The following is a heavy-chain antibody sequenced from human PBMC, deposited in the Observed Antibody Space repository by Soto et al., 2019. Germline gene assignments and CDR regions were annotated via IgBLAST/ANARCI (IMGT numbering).Heavy chain of an antibody. V-gene: IGHV3-30*02. CDR3: ARAKSTGWHYFDY. Sequence: GGSLRLSCVASGFPFDSYGIHWVRRAPGKGLEWVATIGFAGNNKYYADSVKGRFTISRDNSKNTLYLHINSLKVDDTAMYYCARAKSTGWHYFDYWGPGTLVNVSS. J-gene: IGHJ4*02. CDR2: IGFAGNNK. CDR1: GFPFDSYG. D-gene: IGHD6-19*01.